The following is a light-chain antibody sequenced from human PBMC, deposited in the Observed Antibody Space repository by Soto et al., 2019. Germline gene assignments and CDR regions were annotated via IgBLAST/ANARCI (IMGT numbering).Light chain of an antibody. J-gene: IGLJ3*02. CDR2: EVS. Sequence: QSALTQPASESGSPGQSITISCTGTSSDVGGNKYVSWYQKHPGKAPKLITYEVSNRPSGVSNRFSGSKSGNTASLTISGLQAEDEADYYCSSYTGSATLVVFGGGTKLTVL. V-gene: IGLV2-14*01. CDR1: SSDVGGNKY. CDR3: SSYTGSATLVV.